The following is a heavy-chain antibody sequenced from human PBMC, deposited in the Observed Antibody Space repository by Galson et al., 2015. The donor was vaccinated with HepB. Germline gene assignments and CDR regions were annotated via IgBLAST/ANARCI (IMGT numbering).Heavy chain of an antibody. Sequence: SLRLSCAASRFNFSSSVMHWVRQAPGKGLEWVAVLTHDGSTQYYADSVKGRFPISCDNSKNTLYLQMNNLRAEDTALYYRARDLVTPLDYWGQGTLVTVSS. J-gene: IGHJ4*02. CDR2: LTHDGSTQ. V-gene: IGHV3-30-3*01. CDR3: ARDLVTPLDY. D-gene: IGHD2-21*02. CDR1: RFNFSSSV.